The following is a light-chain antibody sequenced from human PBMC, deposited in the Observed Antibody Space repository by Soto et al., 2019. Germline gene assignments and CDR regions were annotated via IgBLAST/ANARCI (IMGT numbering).Light chain of an antibody. V-gene: IGKV1-33*01. Sequence: DIQMTQSPSSLSASVGDRVTITCQASQDITNYLNWYQQKPGKAPKILIYDASVLEAGVPSRFSGGGAGRQFTLTITSLQAEDVATYYCQQFDNLPLTFGGGTNLEIK. J-gene: IGKJ4*01. CDR2: DAS. CDR3: QQFDNLPLT. CDR1: QDITNY.